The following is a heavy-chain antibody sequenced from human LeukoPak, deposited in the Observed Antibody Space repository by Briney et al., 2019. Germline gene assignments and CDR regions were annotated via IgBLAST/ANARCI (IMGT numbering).Heavy chain of an antibody. J-gene: IGHJ6*03. CDR3: AREIPRYCSSTSCSMDV. V-gene: IGHV1-69*13. CDR1: GGTFSSYV. D-gene: IGHD2-2*01. CDR2: IIPIFGTA. Sequence: ASVKVSCKASGGTFSSYVISWVRQAPGQGLEWMGGIIPIFGTANYAQKFQGRVTITADESTSTAYMELSSLRSEDTAVYYCAREIPRYCSSTSCSMDVWGKGTTVTVSS.